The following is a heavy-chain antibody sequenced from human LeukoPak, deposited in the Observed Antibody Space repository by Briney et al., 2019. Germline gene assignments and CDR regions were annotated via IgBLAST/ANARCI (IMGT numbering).Heavy chain of an antibody. V-gene: IGHV1-69*13. CDR1: GGTFSSYA. D-gene: IGHD4-17*01. Sequence: ASVKVSCKASGGTFSSYAISWVRQAPGQGLEWMGGIIPIFGTANYAQKFQGRVTITADESTSTAYMELSSLRSEDTAVDYCAIFLYGDYVEFDYWGQGTLVTVSS. J-gene: IGHJ4*02. CDR3: AIFLYGDYVEFDY. CDR2: IIPIFGTA.